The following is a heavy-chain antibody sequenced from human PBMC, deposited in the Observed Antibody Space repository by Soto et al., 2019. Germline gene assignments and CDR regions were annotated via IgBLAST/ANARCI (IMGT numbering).Heavy chain of an antibody. D-gene: IGHD4-4*01. CDR1: GGSISSYY. CDR3: ARVAAVTSPYYFDY. CDR2: IYYSGST. V-gene: IGHV4-59*01. J-gene: IGHJ4*02. Sequence: QVQLQESGPGLVKPSETLSLTCTVSGGSISSYYWSWIRQPPGKGLEWIGYIYYSGSTNYNPSLKSRVTISVEPSKNQFSLKLSSVTAADTAVYYCARVAAVTSPYYFDYWGQGTLVTVSS.